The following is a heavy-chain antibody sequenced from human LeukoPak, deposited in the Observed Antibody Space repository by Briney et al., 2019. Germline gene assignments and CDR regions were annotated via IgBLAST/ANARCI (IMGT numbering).Heavy chain of an antibody. V-gene: IGHV4-39*07. D-gene: IGHD6-13*01. J-gene: IGHJ3*02. Sequence: SETLSLTCTVSGGSISSSSYYWGWIRQPPGKGLEWIGSIYHSGSTYYNPSLKSRVTISVDTSKKQFSLKLNSVTAADTAVFYCARLNSNWYMDIWGQGTMVTVSS. CDR1: GGSISSSSYY. CDR3: ARLNSNWYMDI. CDR2: IYHSGST.